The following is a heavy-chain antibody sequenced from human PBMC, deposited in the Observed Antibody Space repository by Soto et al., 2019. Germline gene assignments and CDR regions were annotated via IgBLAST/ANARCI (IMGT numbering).Heavy chain of an antibody. D-gene: IGHD2-2*01. CDR1: GGSLSKYF. CDR2: VNYGGTT. V-gene: IGHV4-59*01. CDR3: ERHHCTPASCYYLDY. Sequence: SETLSLTCTVSGGSLSKYFWSWVRQPPGKGPEWIGYVNYGGTTNYNPSLKSRVTISLHTSKTQFSLELTSVTTADTAIYYCERHHCTPASCYYLDYWSQGTLVTVSS. J-gene: IGHJ4*02.